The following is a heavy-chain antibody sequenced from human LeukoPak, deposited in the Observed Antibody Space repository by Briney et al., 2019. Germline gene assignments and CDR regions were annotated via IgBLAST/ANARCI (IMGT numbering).Heavy chain of an antibody. CDR3: AKSPDYAKNY. Sequence: GRSLRLSYAASGFTFSSYGMPWVRQAPGKGLDWVAVILYDGSNKYYADSVKGRFTISRDNSKNTLYLQMNSLRAEDTAVYYCAKSPDYAKNYWGQGTLVTVSS. CDR1: GFTFSSYG. J-gene: IGHJ4*02. V-gene: IGHV3-30*18. CDR2: ILYDGSNK. D-gene: IGHD4-17*01.